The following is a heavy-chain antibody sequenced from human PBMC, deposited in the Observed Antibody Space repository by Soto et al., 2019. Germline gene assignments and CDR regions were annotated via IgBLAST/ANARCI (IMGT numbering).Heavy chain of an antibody. Sequence: EVQLVDSGGGLVQPGGSLRLSCAASGFSFYTYWMTWVRQAPGKGLEWVANINQDGTERYYVDSVKGRFTISRDNAVNSLILQMNSLSAEDTAVYYCATWGGPGDYWGQGILVTVSS. CDR2: INQDGTER. CDR3: ATWGGPGDY. V-gene: IGHV3-7*01. CDR1: GFSFYTYW. D-gene: IGHD3-16*01. J-gene: IGHJ4*02.